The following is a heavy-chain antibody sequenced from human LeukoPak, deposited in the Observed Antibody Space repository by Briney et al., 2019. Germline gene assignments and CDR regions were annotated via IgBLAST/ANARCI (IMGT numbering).Heavy chain of an antibody. J-gene: IGHJ4*02. Sequence: SETLSLTCTVSGGSINSYYWSWIRQPPGKGLAWIGSIYYRGSSYYNPSLKSRVTISVDTSKNQFSLKLSFVTAADTAVYYCARLGLVGPYSSSAYYFDYWGQGALVTVSS. V-gene: IGHV4-39*01. CDR1: GGSINSYY. D-gene: IGHD6-6*01. CDR2: IYYRGSS. CDR3: ARLGLVGPYSSSAYYFDY.